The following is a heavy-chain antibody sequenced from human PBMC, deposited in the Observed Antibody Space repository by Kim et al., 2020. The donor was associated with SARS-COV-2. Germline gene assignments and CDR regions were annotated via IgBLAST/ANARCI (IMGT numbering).Heavy chain of an antibody. CDR2: IYFSGST. CDR3: ARVGIPNPLYYFDC. Sequence: SETLSLTCTVSGGSISSTSYYWGWIRQPPGKGLEWIGSIYFSGSTFYNPSLESRVTIPLDTSKNQFSLRLSSVTAADTAVYYCARVGIPNPLYYFDCWGQGTLVTVSS. V-gene: IGHV4-39*07. CDR1: GGSISSTSYY. D-gene: IGHD5-18*01. J-gene: IGHJ4*02.